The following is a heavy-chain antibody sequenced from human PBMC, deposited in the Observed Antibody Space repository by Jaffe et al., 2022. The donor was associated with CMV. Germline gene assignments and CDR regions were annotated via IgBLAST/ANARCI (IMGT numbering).Heavy chain of an antibody. V-gene: IGHV3-48*03. D-gene: IGHD3-16*02. CDR3: ARVVQALRLGELSSPYYYYYYMDV. J-gene: IGHJ6*03. CDR1: GFTFSSYE. Sequence: EVQLVESGGGLVQPGGSLRLSCAASGFTFSSYEMNWVRQAPGKGLEWVSYISSSGSTIYYADSVKGRFTISRDNAKNSLYLQMNSLRAEDTAVYYCARVVQALRLGELSSPYYYYYYMDVWGKGTTVTVSS. CDR2: ISSSGSTI.